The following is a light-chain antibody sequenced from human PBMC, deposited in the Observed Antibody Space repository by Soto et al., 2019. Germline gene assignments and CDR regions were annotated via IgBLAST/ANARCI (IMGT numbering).Light chain of an antibody. CDR1: QSVRSN. V-gene: IGKV3-15*01. Sequence: ETVMTQSPATLSVSPGERATLSCRASQSVRSNLAWYQQRPGQPPRLLIYGASSRATGIPARFSGGGSGTEFTLSITSLQSEDSAVYYCQQYGDLPPWTFGQGTKVEIK. CDR3: QQYGDLPPWT. J-gene: IGKJ1*01. CDR2: GAS.